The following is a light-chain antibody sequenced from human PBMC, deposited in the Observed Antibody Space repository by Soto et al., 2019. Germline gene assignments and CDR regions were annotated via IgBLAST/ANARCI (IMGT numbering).Light chain of an antibody. Sequence: DIQMTPSPSTLSGSVGDRVTIICRASQTISSWLAWYQQKPGKAPKLLIYKASTLKSGVPSRFSGSGSGTEFTLTISSLQPDDFATYYCQHYNSYSEAFGQGTKVDI. CDR1: QTISSW. CDR3: QHYNSYSEA. CDR2: KAS. J-gene: IGKJ1*01. V-gene: IGKV1-5*03.